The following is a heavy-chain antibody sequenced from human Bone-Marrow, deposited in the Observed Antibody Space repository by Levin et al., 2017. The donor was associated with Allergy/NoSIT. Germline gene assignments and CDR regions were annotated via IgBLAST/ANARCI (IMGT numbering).Heavy chain of an antibody. CDR3: AKAGYTTSWDDAFDL. CDR1: GFTFSSYA. CDR2: IFGGGLTT. D-gene: IGHD6-13*01. J-gene: IGHJ3*01. Sequence: SCAASGFTFSSYAMSWVRQSPGKGLECVSSIFGGGLTTSYADSVKGRFTISRDNSKDILYLHMDSLRAEDTAVYFCAKAGYTTSWDDAFDLWGQGTMVTVSS. V-gene: IGHV3-23*01.